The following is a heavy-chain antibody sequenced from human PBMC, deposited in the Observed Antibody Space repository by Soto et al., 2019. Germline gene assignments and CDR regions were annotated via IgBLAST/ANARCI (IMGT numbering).Heavy chain of an antibody. CDR2: IRNKANGYTT. CDR3: VTAVAGQGYFDL. J-gene: IGHJ2*01. Sequence: EVQLVESGGGLVQPGGSLRLSCAASGFTFSDHYMDWVRQAPGKGLEWVGRIRNKANGYTTEYAASVKGRFSISRDDSKNSLYVQMHSLRTDDTAVYFCVTAVAGQGYFDLWGRGTLVTVSS. V-gene: IGHV3-72*01. CDR1: GFTFSDHY. D-gene: IGHD6-19*01.